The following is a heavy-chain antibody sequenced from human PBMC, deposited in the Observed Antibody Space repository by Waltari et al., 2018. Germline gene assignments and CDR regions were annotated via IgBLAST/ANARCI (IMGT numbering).Heavy chain of an antibody. CDR1: GFTFSSYW. Sequence: EVQLVESGGGLVQPGGSLRLSCAASGFTFSSYWMSWVRQAPGKGLEWVAKIKHDGSEKYYVDFVKGRFTISRDNAKNSLYLKMNSLRAEETAVYYCARGLDRKSREDYWGQGTLVTVSS. J-gene: IGHJ4*02. D-gene: IGHD3-9*01. CDR2: IKHDGSEK. V-gene: IGHV3-7*01. CDR3: ARGLDRKSREDY.